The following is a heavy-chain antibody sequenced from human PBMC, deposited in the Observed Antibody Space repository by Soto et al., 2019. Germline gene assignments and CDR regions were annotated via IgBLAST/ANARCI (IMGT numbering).Heavy chain of an antibody. CDR2: ISGSGGST. D-gene: IGHD2-21*02. CDR3: AIYIVVVTATPFDY. V-gene: IGHV3-23*01. Sequence: EVQLLESGGGLVQPGGSLRLSCAASGFTFSSYAMSWVRQAPGKGLEWVSAISGSGGSTYYADSVKGRFTISRDTSKNTLYLQMNSLRAEDTAVYYCAIYIVVVTATPFDYWGQGTLVTVSS. CDR1: GFTFSSYA. J-gene: IGHJ4*02.